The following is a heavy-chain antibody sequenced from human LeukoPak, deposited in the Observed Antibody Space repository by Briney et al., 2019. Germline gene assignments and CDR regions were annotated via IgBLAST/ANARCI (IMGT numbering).Heavy chain of an antibody. V-gene: IGHV4-34*01. CDR3: ARARGVRLGGNSIPSLYY. D-gene: IGHD4-23*01. CDR1: GGSFSGYY. CDR2: INHSGST. J-gene: IGHJ4*02. Sequence: SETLSLTCAVYGGSFSGYYWSWIRQPPGKGLEWIGEINHSGSTNYNPSLKSRVTISVDTSKNQFSLKLSFVTAADTAVYYCARARGVRLGGNSIPSLYYWGQGTLVTVSS.